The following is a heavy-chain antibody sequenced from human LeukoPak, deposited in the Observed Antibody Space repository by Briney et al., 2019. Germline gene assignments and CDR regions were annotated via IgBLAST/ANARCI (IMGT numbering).Heavy chain of an antibody. V-gene: IGHV4-4*07. CDR3: ATESYDILTGYYFPTNFDY. J-gene: IGHJ4*02. CDR1: GGSISNYY. Sequence: SETLSLTCTVFGGSISNYYWSWIRQPAGKGLEWIGRIYTSGTTHYNPSLKSRVTMSVDTSKNQFSLNLSSVTAADTAVYYCATESYDILTGYYFPTNFDYWGQGTLVTVSS. CDR2: IYTSGTT. D-gene: IGHD3-9*01.